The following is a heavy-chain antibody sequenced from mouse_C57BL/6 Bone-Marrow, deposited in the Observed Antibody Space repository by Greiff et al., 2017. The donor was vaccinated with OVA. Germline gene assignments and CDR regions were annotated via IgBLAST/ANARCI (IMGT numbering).Heavy chain of an antibody. CDR1: GFTFSSYA. CDR3: TRGDYGNPYWYFDV. Sequence: EVQGVESGEGLVKPGGSLKLSCAASGFTFSSYAMSWVRQTPEKRLEWVAYISSGGDYIYYADTVKGRFTISRDNARNPLYLQMSSLKSEDTAMYYCTRGDYGNPYWYFDVWGTGTTVTVSS. V-gene: IGHV5-9-1*02. J-gene: IGHJ1*03. D-gene: IGHD2-1*01. CDR2: ISSGGDYI.